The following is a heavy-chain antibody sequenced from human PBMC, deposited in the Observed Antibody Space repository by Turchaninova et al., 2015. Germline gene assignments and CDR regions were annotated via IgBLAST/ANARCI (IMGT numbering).Heavy chain of an antibody. CDR2: IDWEAYK. CDR3: ARLVGGSYYSGFDY. CDR1: GLSLSTSGLR. V-gene: IGHV2-70*04. J-gene: IGHJ4*02. D-gene: IGHD1-26*01. Sequence: QVTLKESGPALVKPTQTLTLTCSFSGLSLSTSGLRVSWIRRPPGKALEWLESIDWEAYKNYSTSLKTRLTISKDTSKNQVVCTMTNMDPVDTATYYCARLVGGSYYSGFDYWGQGTLVTVSS.